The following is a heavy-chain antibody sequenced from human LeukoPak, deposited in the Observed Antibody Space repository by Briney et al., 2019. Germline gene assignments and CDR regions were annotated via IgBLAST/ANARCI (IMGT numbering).Heavy chain of an antibody. D-gene: IGHD3-10*01. Sequence: VASVKVSCKAPGYTFTSYGISWARQAPGQGLEWMGWISADNGDTNYAQKFQGRVTMTTDTSTSTAYMELRSLRSDDTAVYYCAKSNGYGLIDIWGQGTMVTVSS. CDR3: AKSNGYGLIDI. CDR2: ISADNGDT. V-gene: IGHV1-18*01. J-gene: IGHJ3*02. CDR1: GYTFTSYG.